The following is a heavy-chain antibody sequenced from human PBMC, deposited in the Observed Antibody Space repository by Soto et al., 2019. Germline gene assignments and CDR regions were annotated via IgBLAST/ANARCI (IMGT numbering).Heavy chain of an antibody. D-gene: IGHD2-2*01. J-gene: IGHJ6*02. V-gene: IGHV1-69*12. CDR3: GRSELYCISTSCYAGDYYYYGMDV. Sequence: QVQLVQSGAEVKKPGSSVKVSCKASGGTFSSYAISWVRQAPGQGLEWMGGIIPIFGTANYAQKFQGRVTITADESTSTAYMELSSRRSEDTAVYYCGRSELYCISTSCYAGDYYYYGMDVWGQGTTVTVSS. CDR2: IIPIFGTA. CDR1: GGTFSSYA.